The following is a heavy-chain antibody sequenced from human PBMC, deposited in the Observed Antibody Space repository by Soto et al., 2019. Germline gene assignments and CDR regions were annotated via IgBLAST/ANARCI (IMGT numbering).Heavy chain of an antibody. D-gene: IGHD4-17*01. CDR2: IYWDDGK. J-gene: IGHJ4*02. Sequence: QITLKESGPTLVKPTQTLTLTCTFSGFSLRTSGVGVGWIRQPPGKALEWLALIYWDDGKRYSPSLKRSLTXXKXXSKNQVVLRMTNMDPVDTATYYCAHLTTGGFYFDYWGQGTLVTVSS. CDR3: AHLTTGGFYFDY. CDR1: GFSLRTSGVG. V-gene: IGHV2-5*02.